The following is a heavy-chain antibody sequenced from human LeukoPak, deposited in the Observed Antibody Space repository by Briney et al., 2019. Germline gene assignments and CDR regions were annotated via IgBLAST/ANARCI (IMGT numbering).Heavy chain of an antibody. CDR3: TREREYIYGVPDAFDI. CDR1: GFTFSSYE. J-gene: IGHJ3*02. D-gene: IGHD5-18*01. CDR2: TGSKAISYTT. V-gene: IGHV3-72*01. Sequence: GGSLRLSCAASGFTFSSYEMNWVRQAPGKGLEWVGRTGSKAISYTTEYAASVKGRFTISRDHSKNSLYLQMNSLKTEDTAIYYCTREREYIYGVPDAFDIWGQGTIVTVSS.